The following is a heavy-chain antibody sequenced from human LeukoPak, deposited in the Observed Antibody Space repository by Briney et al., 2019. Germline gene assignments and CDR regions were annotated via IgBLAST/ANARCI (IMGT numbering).Heavy chain of an antibody. CDR1: GYTFTSYY. D-gene: IGHD6-13*01. Sequence: ASVKVSCKASGYTFTSYYMHWVRQAPGQGLEWMGIINPNSGGTNYAQKFQGRVTMTRDTSISTAYMELSRLRSDDTAVYYCARDQQLVRHYYYYGMDVWGQGTTVTVSS. J-gene: IGHJ6*02. CDR2: INPNSGGT. CDR3: ARDQQLVRHYYYYGMDV. V-gene: IGHV1-2*02.